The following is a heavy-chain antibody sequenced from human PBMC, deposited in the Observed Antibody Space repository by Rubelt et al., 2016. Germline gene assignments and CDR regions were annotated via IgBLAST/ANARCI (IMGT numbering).Heavy chain of an antibody. CDR2: INPNSGGT. CDR1: GYY. CDR3: ARDLRDDAIRGVTKLYIGHDAFDI. Sequence: GYYMHWVRQAPGQGLEWMGRINPNSGGTNYAQKFQGRVTMTRDTSISTAYMELSRLRSDDTAVYYCARDLRDDAIRGVTKLYIGHDAFDIWGQGTMVTVSS. J-gene: IGHJ3*02. D-gene: IGHD3-10*01. V-gene: IGHV1-2*06.